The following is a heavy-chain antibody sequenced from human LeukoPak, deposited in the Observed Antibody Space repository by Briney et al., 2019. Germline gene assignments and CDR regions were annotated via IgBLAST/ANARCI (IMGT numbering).Heavy chain of an antibody. D-gene: IGHD3-22*01. Sequence: PGGSLRLSCAASGFTFSSYWMHWVRQAPGKGLVWVSRIKSDGKTNYADSVKGRFTISRDNAKNPVSLQMNSLRAEDTGVYYCARAPSEIGGYYPEYFRHWGQGTLVTVSS. V-gene: IGHV3-74*01. CDR2: IKSDGKT. CDR3: ARAPSEIGGYYPEYFRH. CDR1: GFTFSSYW. J-gene: IGHJ1*01.